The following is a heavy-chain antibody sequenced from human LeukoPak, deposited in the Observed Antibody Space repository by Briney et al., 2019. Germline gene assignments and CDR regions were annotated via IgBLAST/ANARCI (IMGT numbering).Heavy chain of an antibody. Sequence: LETLSLTCAVYGGSFSGYYWSWIRQPPGKGLEWIGEINHSGSTNYNPSLKSRVTISVDTSKNQFSLKLSSVTAADTAVYYCARGLRSSSRYYYYYMDVWGKGTTVTVSS. CDR2: INHSGST. V-gene: IGHV4-34*01. CDR3: ARGLRSSSRYYYYYMDV. CDR1: GGSFSGYY. J-gene: IGHJ6*03. D-gene: IGHD6-6*01.